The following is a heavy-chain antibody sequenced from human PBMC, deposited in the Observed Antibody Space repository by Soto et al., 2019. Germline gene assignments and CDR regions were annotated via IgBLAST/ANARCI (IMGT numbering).Heavy chain of an antibody. CDR2: IIPIFGTA. J-gene: IGHJ6*02. D-gene: IGHD5-12*01. V-gene: IGHV1-69*13. CDR1: GGTFSSYA. Sequence: SVKVSCKASGGTFSSYAISWVRQAPGQGLDWMGGIIPIFGTANYAQKFQGRVTITADESTSTAYMELSSLRSEDTAVYYCARPQYSGYDYYYYYGMDVWGQGTTVTVSS. CDR3: ARPQYSGYDYYYYYGMDV.